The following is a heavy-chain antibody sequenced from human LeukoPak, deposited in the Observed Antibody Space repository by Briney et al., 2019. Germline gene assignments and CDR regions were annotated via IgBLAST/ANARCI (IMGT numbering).Heavy chain of an antibody. D-gene: IGHD3-10*01. V-gene: IGHV3-11*01. J-gene: IGHJ6*02. CDR2: ISSSGSTI. Sequence: GGSLRLSCAASGFTFSDYYMSWIRQAPGKGLEWVSYISSSGSTIYYADSVKGRLTISRDNAKNSLYLQMNSLRAEDTAVYYCARDCYYGSGAPRANGAPPLYYYGMDVWGQGTTVTVSS. CDR1: GFTFSDYY. CDR3: ARDCYYGSGAPRANGAPPLYYYGMDV.